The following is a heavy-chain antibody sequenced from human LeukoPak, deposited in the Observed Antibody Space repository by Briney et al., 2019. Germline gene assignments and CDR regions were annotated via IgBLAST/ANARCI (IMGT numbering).Heavy chain of an antibody. CDR1: GFSLSTSGMC. Sequence: SGPTLVKPTQTLTLTCTFSGFSLSTSGMCVSWIRQPPGKALEWLALIDWDDDKYYSTSLKTRLTISKDTSKNQVVLTMTNMDPVDTATYYCARATLTSGYDSGDAFDIWGQGTMVTVSS. D-gene: IGHD5-12*01. CDR3: ARATLTSGYDSGDAFDI. CDR2: IDWDDDK. J-gene: IGHJ3*02. V-gene: IGHV2-70*12.